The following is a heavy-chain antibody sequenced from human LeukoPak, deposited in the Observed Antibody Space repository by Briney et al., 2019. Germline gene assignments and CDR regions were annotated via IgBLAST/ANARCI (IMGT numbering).Heavy chain of an antibody. CDR3: AKEEDNPTIAAAVYFDY. CDR2: INPQTGDA. J-gene: IGHJ4*02. Sequence: ASVKVSCKASGYTFTVYNMQWVRQAPGRGLEWMGYINPQTGDAHYGEKFKGRVTMTRDTSIDTAYMELSRLTSDDTAVYYCAKEEDNPTIAAAVYFDYWGQGTLVTVSS. V-gene: IGHV1-2*02. D-gene: IGHD6-13*01. CDR1: GYTFTVYN.